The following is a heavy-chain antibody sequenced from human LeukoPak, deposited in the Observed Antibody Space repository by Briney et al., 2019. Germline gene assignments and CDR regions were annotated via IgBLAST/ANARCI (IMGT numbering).Heavy chain of an antibody. CDR2: INPSGGST. Sequence: ASVKVSCKAPGYTFTNYYMHWVRQAPGQGLEWMGIINPSGGSTSYAQKFQGRVSMTRDTSTSTAYMELSSLRSEDTAVYYCARDGYDSSGSHEPELLDYWGQGTLVTVSS. CDR3: ARDGYDSSGSHEPELLDY. CDR1: GYTFTNYY. J-gene: IGHJ4*02. V-gene: IGHV1-46*01. D-gene: IGHD3-22*01.